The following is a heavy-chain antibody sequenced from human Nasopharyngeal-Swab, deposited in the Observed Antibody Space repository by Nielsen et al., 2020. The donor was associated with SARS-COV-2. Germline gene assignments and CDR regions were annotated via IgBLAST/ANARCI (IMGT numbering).Heavy chain of an antibody. CDR1: GFTFSSYD. D-gene: IGHD3-10*01. V-gene: IGHV3-13*01. Sequence: GGSLRLSCAASGFTFSSYDMHWVRQVTGKGLEWVSVIGTVGDTYYPGSVKGRFTISRENAKNSLYLQMNSLRAGDTAVYYCARGGLRGDAFDTWGQGTMVTVSS. CDR2: IGTVGDT. CDR3: ARGGLRGDAFDT. J-gene: IGHJ3*02.